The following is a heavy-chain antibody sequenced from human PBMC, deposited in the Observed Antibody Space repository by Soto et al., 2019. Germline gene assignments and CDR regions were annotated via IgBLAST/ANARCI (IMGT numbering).Heavy chain of an antibody. J-gene: IGHJ4*02. CDR3: ARTYYYDSSGYYL. V-gene: IGHV4-34*01. Sequence: SETRSLTCAVYGGSFSGYYWSWIRQPPGKGLEWIGEINHSGSTNYNPSLKSRVTISVDTSKNQFSLKLSSVTAADTAVYYCARTYYYDSSGYYLWGQGTLVTVSS. CDR1: GGSFSGYY. D-gene: IGHD3-22*01. CDR2: INHSGST.